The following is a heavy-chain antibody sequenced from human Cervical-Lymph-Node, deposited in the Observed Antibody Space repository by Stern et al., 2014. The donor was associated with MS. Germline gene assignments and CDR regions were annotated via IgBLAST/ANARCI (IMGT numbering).Heavy chain of an antibody. Sequence: EVQLEESGAEVKKPGASVKVSCKASGYSFTGYYLHWVRQMPGKGLEWMGIIYPGDSDTRYSPSFQGQVTISADKSIGTASLQWSSLKASDTAMYYCASNDGYNLGHEYWGQGTLVTVSS. CDR2: IYPGDSDT. D-gene: IGHD5-24*01. J-gene: IGHJ4*02. CDR3: ASNDGYNLGHEY. V-gene: IGHV5-51*01. CDR1: GYSFTGYY.